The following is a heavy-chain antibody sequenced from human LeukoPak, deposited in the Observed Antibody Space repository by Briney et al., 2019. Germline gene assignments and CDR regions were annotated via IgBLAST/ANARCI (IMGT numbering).Heavy chain of an antibody. CDR3: SKPQAVAGRRGYYFDY. D-gene: IGHD6-19*01. J-gene: IGHJ4*02. V-gene: IGHV3-23*01. CDR2: ISGTGGRT. CDR1: GYTFSTYA. Sequence: GGSLRLSCEASGYTFSTYAMNWVRQAPGKGLEWVSDISGTGGRTYYADSVKGRFTISRDNSKNTLYLQMNSLRVEDMAVYYCSKPQAVAGRRGYYFDYWGQGTLVTVSS.